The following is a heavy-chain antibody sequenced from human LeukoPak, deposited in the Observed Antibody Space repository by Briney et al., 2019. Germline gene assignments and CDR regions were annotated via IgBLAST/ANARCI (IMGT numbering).Heavy chain of an antibody. CDR3: ARDSQQWLPMSWFDP. D-gene: IGHD6-19*01. V-gene: IGHV1-18*01. CDR2: ISAYNANT. Sequence: GASVKVSCKASGYTFTNYGINWVRQAPGQGLEWMGWISAYNANTNYAQKLQGRVTMTTDTSTSTAYMELKSLTSDDTAVYYCARDSQQWLPMSWFDPWGQGTLVTVSS. CDR1: GYTFTNYG. J-gene: IGHJ5*02.